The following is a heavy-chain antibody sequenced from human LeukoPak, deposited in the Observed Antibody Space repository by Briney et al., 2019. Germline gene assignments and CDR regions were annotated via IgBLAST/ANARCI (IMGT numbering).Heavy chain of an antibody. Sequence: PGGSLRLSCAASGFTFSSYAMSWVRQAPGKGLEWVSAISGSGGSTYYADSVKGRFTISRDNSKNTLYLQMNSLRAEDTAVYYCAKGHSNWGLLDYYMDVWGKGTTVTVSS. D-gene: IGHD7-27*01. CDR2: ISGSGGST. CDR3: AKGHSNWGLLDYYMDV. J-gene: IGHJ6*03. CDR1: GFTFSSYA. V-gene: IGHV3-23*01.